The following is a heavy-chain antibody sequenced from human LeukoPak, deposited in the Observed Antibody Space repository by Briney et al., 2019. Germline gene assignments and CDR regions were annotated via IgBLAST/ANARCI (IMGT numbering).Heavy chain of an antibody. CDR3: AKAEGGYSSSWYIFDFDY. Sequence: GGSLRLSCAASGFTFSSYAMSWVRQAPGRGLEWVSAICKSGGSTYYADSVRGRFTISRDNSKNTLYLQMNSLRAEDTAVYYCAKAEGGYSSSWYIFDFDYWGQGTLVTVSS. V-gene: IGHV3-23*01. CDR1: GFTFSSYA. J-gene: IGHJ4*02. CDR2: ICKSGGST. D-gene: IGHD6-13*01.